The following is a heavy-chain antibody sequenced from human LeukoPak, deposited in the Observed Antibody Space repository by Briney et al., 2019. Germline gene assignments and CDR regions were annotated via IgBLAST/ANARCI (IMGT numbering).Heavy chain of an antibody. Sequence: GGSLRLSCAASGGTFSSDAMRWVRQAPGKGLEWVSTISVSDGSTYYADSLKGHFTISRDNSKNTLYLQMNSLRAEDTAMYYCAKDAHCTGGTCYGGGYYFDYWGQGTLVTVSS. J-gene: IGHJ4*02. CDR3: AKDAHCTGGTCYGGGYYFDY. CDR1: GGTFSSDA. CDR2: ISVSDGST. V-gene: IGHV3-23*01. D-gene: IGHD2-15*01.